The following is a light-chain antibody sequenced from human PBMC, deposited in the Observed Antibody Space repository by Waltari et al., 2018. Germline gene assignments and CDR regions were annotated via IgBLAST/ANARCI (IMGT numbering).Light chain of an antibody. J-gene: IGLJ2*01. CDR1: NSTMESTS. V-gene: IGLV1-44*01. Sequence: QSVLTQPPSASGTPGHRVTVSCSGLNSTMESTSVSWYQQLPGTAPKLLIYSSDKRPSGVPDRFSGSMSGTSASLAISGLQSDDEADYYCAAWDDSLNGVVFGGGTKLTVL. CDR3: AAWDDSLNGVV. CDR2: SSD.